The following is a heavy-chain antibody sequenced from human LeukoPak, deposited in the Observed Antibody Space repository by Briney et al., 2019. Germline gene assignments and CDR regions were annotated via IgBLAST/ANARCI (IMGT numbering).Heavy chain of an antibody. CDR3: ARAHYDILTGASYYYYGMDV. CDR2: IIPIFGTA. CDR1: GGTFSSYA. J-gene: IGHJ6*04. Sequence: SVKVSCMASGGTFSSYAISWVRQAPGQGLEWMGGIIPIFGTANYAQKFQGRVTITADESTSTAYMELSSLRSEDTAVYYCARAHYDILTGASYYYYGMDVWGKGTTVTVSS. D-gene: IGHD3-9*01. V-gene: IGHV1-69*01.